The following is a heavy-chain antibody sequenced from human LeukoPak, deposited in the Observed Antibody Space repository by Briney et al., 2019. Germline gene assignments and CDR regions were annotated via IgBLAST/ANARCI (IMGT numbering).Heavy chain of an antibody. D-gene: IGHD6-19*01. CDR3: ARDLGPGGWAFDY. Sequence: HPGGSLRLSCAASGFTVSSNYMSWVRQAPGKGLEWVSVIYSGGSTYYADSVKGRFTISRDNSKNTLYLQMNSLRAEDTAVYYCARDLGPGGWAFDYWGQGTLVTVFS. V-gene: IGHV3-53*01. CDR2: IYSGGST. CDR1: GFTVSSNY. J-gene: IGHJ4*02.